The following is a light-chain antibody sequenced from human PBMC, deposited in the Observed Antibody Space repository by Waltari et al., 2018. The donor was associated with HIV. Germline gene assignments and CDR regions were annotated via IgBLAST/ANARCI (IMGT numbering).Light chain of an antibody. CDR2: SNK. J-gene: IGLJ3*02. CDR3: AAWDDSLNAWV. Sequence: QSLLTPPPSASGTPGQRVTLSCSGTSSHSGSHTVNWYQQLPGTAPKLLIYSNKQRPSGVPDRFSGSKSGTSASLAISGLQSEDEADYYCAAWDDSLNAWVFGGGTKLTVL. CDR1: SSHSGSHT. V-gene: IGLV1-44*01.